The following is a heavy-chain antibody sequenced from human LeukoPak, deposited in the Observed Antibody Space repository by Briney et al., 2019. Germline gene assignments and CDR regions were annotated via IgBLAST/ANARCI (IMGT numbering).Heavy chain of an antibody. Sequence: GASVKVSCKASGYTFTSYGISWVRQAPGQGLEWMGWISAYNGNTNYAQKLQGRVTMTTDTSTSTAYMELRSLRSDDTAVYYCAVGGYYYGSGNYVDHWGHGTLVTVSS. CDR3: AVGGYYYGSGNYVDH. V-gene: IGHV1-18*01. D-gene: IGHD3-10*01. CDR2: ISAYNGNT. CDR1: GYTFTSYG. J-gene: IGHJ4*01.